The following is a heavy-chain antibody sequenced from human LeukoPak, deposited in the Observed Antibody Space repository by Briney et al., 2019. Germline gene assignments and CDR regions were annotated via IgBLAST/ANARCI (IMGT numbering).Heavy chain of an antibody. CDR1: GFTFSSYS. CDR2: ISSGSSTI. Sequence: GGSLRLSCAASGFTFSSYSMNWVRQAPGKGLEWVSYISSGSSTIYYADSVKGRFTISRDNAKNSVYLQMNSLRAEDTAVYYCARDSTPGITIFGVDPLNWFDPWGQGTLVTVSS. J-gene: IGHJ5*02. V-gene: IGHV3-48*04. D-gene: IGHD3-3*01. CDR3: ARDSTPGITIFGVDPLNWFDP.